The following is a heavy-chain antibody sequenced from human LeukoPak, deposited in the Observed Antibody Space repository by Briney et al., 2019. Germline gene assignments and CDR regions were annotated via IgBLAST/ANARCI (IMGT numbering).Heavy chain of an antibody. D-gene: IGHD6-13*01. J-gene: IGHJ4*02. V-gene: IGHV4-59*08. CDR1: GGSISNYY. CDR2: IYSSGST. CDR3: ARHWETSSWYVDY. Sequence: SETLSLSCTVSGGSISNYYWSWIRQPPGKGLEWIGYIYSSGSTNYNPSLKSRVTISVDTSKNQLSLKLSSVTAADTAVYYCARHWETSSWYVDYWGQGTLVTVSS.